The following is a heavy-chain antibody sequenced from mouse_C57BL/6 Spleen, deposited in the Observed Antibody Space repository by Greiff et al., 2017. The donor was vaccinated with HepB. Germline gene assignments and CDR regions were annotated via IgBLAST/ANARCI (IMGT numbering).Heavy chain of an antibody. V-gene: IGHV5-9-1*02. CDR1: GFTFSSYA. J-gene: IGHJ3*01. CDR3: TSAGGFAY. CDR2: ISSGGDYI. Sequence: DVMLVESGEGLVKPGGSLKLSCAASGFTFSSYAMSWVRQNPEKRLEWVAYISSGGDYIYYADTVKGRFTISRDNARNTLYLQMSSLKSEDTAKYYCTSAGGFAYWGQGTLVTVSA.